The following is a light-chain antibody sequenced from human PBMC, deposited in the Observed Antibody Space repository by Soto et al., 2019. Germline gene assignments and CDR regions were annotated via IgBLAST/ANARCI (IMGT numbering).Light chain of an antibody. Sequence: ALAQPASVSGSPGQSITISCTGTSSDVGGYNYVSWYQQHPGKAPKLMIYDVSNRPSGVSNRFSGSKSGNTASLTISGLQAEDEADYYCSSYTSSSTQVFGTGTKVTVL. CDR1: SSDVGGYNY. J-gene: IGLJ1*01. CDR3: SSYTSSSTQV. V-gene: IGLV2-14*01. CDR2: DVS.